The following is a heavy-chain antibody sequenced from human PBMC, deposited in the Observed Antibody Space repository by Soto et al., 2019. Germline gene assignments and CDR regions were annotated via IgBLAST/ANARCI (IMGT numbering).Heavy chain of an antibody. CDR2: INPNSGGT. J-gene: IGHJ5*02. Sequence: QVQLVQSGAEVKKPGASVKVSCKASGYTFTGYYMHWVRQAPGQGLEWMGWINPNSGGTNYAQKFQGWVTMTRDTSISTAYMELSRLRSDDTAVFYCAREGSRRPLEWLLRHSSWFDPWGQGTLVTVSS. V-gene: IGHV1-2*04. CDR1: GYTFTGYY. D-gene: IGHD3-3*01. CDR3: AREGSRRPLEWLLRHSSWFDP.